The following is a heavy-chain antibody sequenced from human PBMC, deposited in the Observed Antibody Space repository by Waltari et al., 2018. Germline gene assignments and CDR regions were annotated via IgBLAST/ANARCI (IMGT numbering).Heavy chain of an antibody. Sequence: QVQLVQSGAEVKKPGASVKVSCKASGYTFTACYMHWVRQAPGQGLEWMGWINPNSGGTNYAQKFQGRVTMTRDTSISTAYMELSRLRSDDMAVYYCARGVSSTSSVNWFDPWGQGTLVTVSS. CDR3: ARGVSSTSSVNWFDP. D-gene: IGHD6-6*01. V-gene: IGHV1-2*02. CDR2: INPNSGGT. CDR1: GYTFTACY. J-gene: IGHJ5*02.